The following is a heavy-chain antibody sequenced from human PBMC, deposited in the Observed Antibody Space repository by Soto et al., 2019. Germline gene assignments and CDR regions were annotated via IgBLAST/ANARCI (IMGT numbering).Heavy chain of an antibody. CDR2: ISSSGTTI. J-gene: IGHJ4*02. CDR1: GFTFTSYS. Sequence: EVQRVESGGGFVQRGGSLRLSCVASGFTFTSYSMNWVRQAPGKGLEWISYISSSGTTIYYADSVKGRFTISRDNAKNALFLQMNSLRDEDTAVYYCAGNYSPIDSLGQGTLVTFSS. CDR3: AGNYSPIDS. D-gene: IGHD1-7*01. V-gene: IGHV3-48*02.